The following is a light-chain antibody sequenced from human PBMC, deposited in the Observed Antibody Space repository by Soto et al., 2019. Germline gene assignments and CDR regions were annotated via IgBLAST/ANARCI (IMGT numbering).Light chain of an antibody. CDR3: SSYGGPNNSNYV. CDR2: EVN. V-gene: IGLV2-8*01. Sequence: QSALTQPPSASGSPGQSVTISCTGTSSDVGAYNYVSWYQQHPGKAPKLMISEVNKRPSGVPDRFSGSKSGNTASLTVSGLPPEDEADYYCSSYGGPNNSNYVFGTGTKVTVL. CDR1: SSDVGAYNY. J-gene: IGLJ1*01.